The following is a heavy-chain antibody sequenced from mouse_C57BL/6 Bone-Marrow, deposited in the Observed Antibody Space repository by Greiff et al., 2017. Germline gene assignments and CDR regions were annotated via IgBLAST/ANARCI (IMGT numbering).Heavy chain of an antibody. CDR3: ASPDYYGSSFAMDY. CDR2: IDPSDSYT. V-gene: IGHV1-59*01. D-gene: IGHD1-1*01. Sequence: QVQLKQPGAELVRPGTSVKLSCKASGYTFTSYWMHWVKQRPGQGLEWIGVIDPSDSYTNYNQKFKGKATLTVDTSSSTAYMQLSSLTSEDSAVYYCASPDYYGSSFAMDYWGQGTSVTVSS. J-gene: IGHJ4*01. CDR1: GYTFTSYW.